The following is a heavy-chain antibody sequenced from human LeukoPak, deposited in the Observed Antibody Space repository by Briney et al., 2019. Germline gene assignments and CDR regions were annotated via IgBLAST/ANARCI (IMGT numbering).Heavy chain of an antibody. J-gene: IGHJ4*02. CDR3: ARDLKTSGWYGDFDY. Sequence: PGGSLRLSCAASGFSFNDAWMSWVRQAPGKGLEWVSAIFSGGSTFYADSVTGRFTISRDNSKNTVYLEMNSLRAEDTAVYYCARDLKTSGWYGDFDYWGQGTLVTVSS. CDR2: IFSGGST. D-gene: IGHD6-19*01. CDR1: GFSFNDAW. V-gene: IGHV3-53*01.